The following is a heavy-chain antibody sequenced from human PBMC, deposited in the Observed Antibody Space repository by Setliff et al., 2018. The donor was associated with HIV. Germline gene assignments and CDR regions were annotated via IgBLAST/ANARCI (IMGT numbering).Heavy chain of an antibody. J-gene: IGHJ3*01. CDR1: GYTFTTYY. V-gene: IGHV1-2*06. D-gene: IGHD1-26*01. CDR2: IEPSSGGT. Sequence: ASVKVSCKASGYTFTTYYIHWVRQAPGHGLQLVGRIEPSSGGTNYIQKFQGRVTITRDTSMSTVYMALTGLTSDDTAVYYCAKQGYSDSLYAFDVWGQGTMVTVSS. CDR3: AKQGYSDSLYAFDV.